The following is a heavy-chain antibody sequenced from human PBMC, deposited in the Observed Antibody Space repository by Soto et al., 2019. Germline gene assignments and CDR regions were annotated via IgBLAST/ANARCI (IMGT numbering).Heavy chain of an antibody. V-gene: IGHV1-46*03. J-gene: IGHJ5*02. CDR2: INPSGGST. CDR3: ASGGPYYDFWSGYLRSWFDP. CDR1: GYTFTSYY. Sequence: QVQLVQSGAEVKKPGASVKVSCKASGYTFTSYYMHWVRQAPGQGLEWMGIINPSGGSTSYAQKFRGRVTMTRDTSTSTVYMELSSLRSEDTAVYYCASGGPYYDFWSGYLRSWFDPWGQGTLVTVSS. D-gene: IGHD3-3*01.